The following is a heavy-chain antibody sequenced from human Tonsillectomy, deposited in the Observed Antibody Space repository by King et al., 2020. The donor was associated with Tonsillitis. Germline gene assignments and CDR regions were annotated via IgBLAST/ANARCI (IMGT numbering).Heavy chain of an antibody. CDR2: ISSSSSYI. CDR1: GFIFRSYS. V-gene: IGHV3-21*01. D-gene: IGHD2-21*02. CDR3: ASPPVVVTSSYYYYMDV. Sequence: VQLVESGGGLVKPGGSLRLSCAASGFIFRSYSMNWVRQAPGKGLEWVSSISSSSSYIYYADSVKGRFTISRDNAKNSLYLQMNSLRAEDTAVYYCASPPVVVTSSYYYYMDVWGKGTTVTVSS. J-gene: IGHJ6*03.